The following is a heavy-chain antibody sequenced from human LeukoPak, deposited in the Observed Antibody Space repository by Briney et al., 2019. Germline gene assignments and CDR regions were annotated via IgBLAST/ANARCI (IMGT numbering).Heavy chain of an antibody. CDR2: FYTSGST. CDR1: GGSISSGSYY. CDR3: ARVEGGSGWYYFDD. J-gene: IGHJ4*02. V-gene: IGHV4-61*09. D-gene: IGHD6-19*01. Sequence: PSETLSLTCTVSGGSISSGSYYWYWIRQPAGKGLEWIGHFYTSGSTNYNPSLKSRVTISVDTSKNQFSLKLSSVTAADTAVYYCARVEGGSGWYYFDDWGQGTLVTVSS.